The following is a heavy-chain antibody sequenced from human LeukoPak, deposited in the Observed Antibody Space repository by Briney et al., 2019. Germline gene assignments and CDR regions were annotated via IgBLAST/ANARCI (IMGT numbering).Heavy chain of an antibody. Sequence: ASVKLSCKASGYTFTSDDINWVRQATGQGREWMGWMNPNSGNTGYAQKFQGRVTMTRNTSISTAYMELSSLRSEDTAVYYCAVRVRGVHQAFDYWGQGTLVTVSS. J-gene: IGHJ4*02. CDR3: AVRVRGVHQAFDY. D-gene: IGHD3-10*01. V-gene: IGHV1-8*01. CDR2: MNPNSGNT. CDR1: GYTFTSDD.